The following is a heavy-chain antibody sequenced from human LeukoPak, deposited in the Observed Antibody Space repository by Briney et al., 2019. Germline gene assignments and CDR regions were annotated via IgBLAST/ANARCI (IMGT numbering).Heavy chain of an antibody. V-gene: IGHV3-30-3*01. CDR2: ISYDGSNK. D-gene: IGHD1-1*01. J-gene: IGHJ4*02. Sequence: GRSLRLSCAASGFTFSSYPMHWVRQAPGKGLEWVAVISYDGSNKYYADSVKGRFTISRDNSKNTLYLQMNSLRPDDTAVYYCARVGPDVSTSGIDYWGQGTLVTVSS. CDR1: GFTFSSYP. CDR3: ARVGPDVSTSGIDY.